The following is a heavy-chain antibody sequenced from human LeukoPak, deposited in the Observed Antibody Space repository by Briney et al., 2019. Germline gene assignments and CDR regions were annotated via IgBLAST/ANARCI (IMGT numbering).Heavy chain of an antibody. D-gene: IGHD3-3*01. V-gene: IGHV3-21*01. Sequence: GGSLRLSCAASGFTFSSYSMNWVRQAPGKGLEWVSSISSSSSYIYYADSVKGRFTISRDNAKNSLYLQMNSLRAEDTAVYYCARNRDYDFWSGYGPPGYMDVWGKGTTVTVSS. CDR2: ISSSSSYI. CDR3: ARNRDYDFWSGYGPPGYMDV. J-gene: IGHJ6*03. CDR1: GFTFSSYS.